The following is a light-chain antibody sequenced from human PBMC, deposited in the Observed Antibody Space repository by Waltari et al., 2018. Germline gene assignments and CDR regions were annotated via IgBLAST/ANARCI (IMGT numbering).Light chain of an antibody. Sequence: AIQMTQSPSSLSASVGDRVTITCRASQGIRNDLGWYQQKPGKAPKLLISAASTLQSGGPSRFSGSGSGTEFTLTISSLQPEDFATYYCLQDYIYPWTFGQGTKVEIQ. CDR1: QGIRND. CDR3: LQDYIYPWT. J-gene: IGKJ1*01. CDR2: AAS. V-gene: IGKV1-6*01.